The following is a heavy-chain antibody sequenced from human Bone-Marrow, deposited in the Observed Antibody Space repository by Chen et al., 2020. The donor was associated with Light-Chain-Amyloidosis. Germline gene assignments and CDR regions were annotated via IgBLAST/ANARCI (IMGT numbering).Heavy chain of an antibody. CDR1: GFTFSSYA. V-gene: IGHV3-23*01. CDR3: AKAVARWLLLQPDY. D-gene: IGHD5-12*01. J-gene: IGHJ4*02. CDR2: ISGSGGST. Sequence: EVQLLESGGGLVQPGGSLRLSCAASGFTFSSYAMSWVRQAPGKGLEWVSAISGSGGSTYYADSVKGRFTISRDNSKNTLYLQMNSLRAEDTAVYFCAKAVARWLLLQPDYWGQGTLVTVSS.